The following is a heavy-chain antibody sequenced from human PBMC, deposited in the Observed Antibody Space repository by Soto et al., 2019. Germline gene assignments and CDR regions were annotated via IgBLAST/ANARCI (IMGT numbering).Heavy chain of an antibody. Sequence: QVQLQQWGAGLLKPSETLSLTCAVYGGSFSGYYWSWIRQPPGKGLEWIGEINHSGSTNYNPSLKSRVTTSVDTYNNQFPLKLSSVTAADTAVYYCARWARRYSYGVLFFDYWGQGTLVTVSS. D-gene: IGHD5-18*01. CDR3: ARWARRYSYGVLFFDY. CDR2: INHSGST. J-gene: IGHJ4*02. CDR1: GGSFSGYY. V-gene: IGHV4-34*01.